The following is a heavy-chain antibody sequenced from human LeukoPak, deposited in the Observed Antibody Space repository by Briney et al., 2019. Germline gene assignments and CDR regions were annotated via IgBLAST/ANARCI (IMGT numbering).Heavy chain of an antibody. Sequence: SETLSLTCTVSGGSISSGSYYWSWIRQPAGKGLEWIGRMYTSESTNYNPSLKSRVTMSVDTSKNQFSLKLSSVTAADTAVYYCARDSRGYYYGSGTSSRGPYYFDYWGQGTLVTVSS. V-gene: IGHV4-61*02. CDR3: ARDSRGYYYGSGTSSRGPYYFDY. D-gene: IGHD3-10*01. J-gene: IGHJ4*02. CDR1: GGSISSGSYY. CDR2: MYTSEST.